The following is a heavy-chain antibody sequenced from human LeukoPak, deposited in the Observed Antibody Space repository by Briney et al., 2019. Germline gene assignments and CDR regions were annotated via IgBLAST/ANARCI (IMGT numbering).Heavy chain of an antibody. V-gene: IGHV1-2*02. D-gene: IGHD2-15*01. CDR3: AKEGDCSVGTCFYH. Sequence: ASVKLSCKSSGYTFTGYYIHWVLQAPGQGLQWMGWINPNSGGTKYAQKFQGRVTMTRDKSISTAYMELSRLRADDTALYYCAKEGDCSVGTCFYHWGQGTLVTVSS. J-gene: IGHJ4*02. CDR2: INPNSGGT. CDR1: GYTFTGYY.